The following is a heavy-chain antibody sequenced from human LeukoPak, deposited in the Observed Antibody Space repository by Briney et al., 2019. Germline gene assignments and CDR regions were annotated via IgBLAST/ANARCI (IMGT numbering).Heavy chain of an antibody. J-gene: IGHJ5*02. CDR1: GFTLSRYG. V-gene: IGHV3-23*01. CDR2: ISGSGDKA. D-gene: IGHD5-18*01. Sequence: GGSLRLTCAASGFTLSRYGMSWVRQAPGKGLEWVSSISGSGDKANYADSVKGRFTITRDNSKNTLYLQMNSLRAEDTAVYYCAKDKIQLWLLNGRVPWFDPWGQGTLVTVSS. CDR3: AKDKIQLWLLNGRVPWFDP.